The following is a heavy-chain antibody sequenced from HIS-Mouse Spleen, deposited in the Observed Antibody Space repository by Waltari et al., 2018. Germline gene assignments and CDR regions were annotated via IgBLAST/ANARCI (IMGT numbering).Heavy chain of an antibody. D-gene: IGHD2-21*01. V-gene: IGHV3-23*01. CDR3: AKSRGGDCYDY. J-gene: IGHJ4*02. CDR2: ISGSGGST. CDR1: GFPFSSYA. Sequence: EVQLLESGGGLVKPGGSLRLSCSASGFPFSSYAMSWVRQAPGKGLEWVSAISGSGGSTYYADSVKGRFTISRDNSKNTLYLQMNSLRAEDTAVYYCAKSRGGDCYDYWGQGTLVTVSS.